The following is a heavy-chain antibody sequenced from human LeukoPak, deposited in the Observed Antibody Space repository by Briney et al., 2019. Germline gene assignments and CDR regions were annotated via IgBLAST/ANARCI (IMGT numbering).Heavy chain of an antibody. CDR2: IYYSGST. Sequence: PSETLSLTCTVSGGSISSGDYYWSWIRQPPGKGLGWIGYIYYSGSTYYNPSLKSRVTISVDTSKNQFSLKLSSVTAADTAVYYCARATVYYYDLNWFDPWGQGTLVTVSS. J-gene: IGHJ5*02. V-gene: IGHV4-30-4*01. D-gene: IGHD3-22*01. CDR1: GGSISSGDYY. CDR3: ARATVYYYDLNWFDP.